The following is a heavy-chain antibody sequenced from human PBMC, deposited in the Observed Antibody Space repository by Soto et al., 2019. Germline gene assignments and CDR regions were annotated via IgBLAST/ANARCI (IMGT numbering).Heavy chain of an antibody. CDR1: GFTFNTYW. Sequence: EVQLVESGGGLVQPGGSRRLSCAASGFTFNTYWMSWVRQAPGRGLEWVANINHDGRETNYVDSVKGRLTISRDNAKNSLYLQMNSLRAEDTAVYYCARGSAFWRGYRRENSTNYYYSCAMDVWGQGSTVTVSS. V-gene: IGHV3-7*03. CDR3: ARGSAFWRGYRRENSTNYYYSCAMDV. D-gene: IGHD3-3*01. CDR2: INHDGRET. J-gene: IGHJ6*02.